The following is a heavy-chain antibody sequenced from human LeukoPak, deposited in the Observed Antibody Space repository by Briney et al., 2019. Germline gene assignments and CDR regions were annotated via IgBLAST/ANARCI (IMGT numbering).Heavy chain of an antibody. J-gene: IGHJ4*02. D-gene: IGHD6-19*01. CDR1: GGSISSGIR. Sequence: SGTLSLTCGVSGGSISSGIRWSWVRQPPGKGLEWIGEIHHEGSTKYSPSLKSRVTISVDKSKNQFSLKLNSVTAADTAVYYCTARGGWYIDYWGQGTLVTVSS. CDR2: IHHEGST. CDR3: TARGGWYIDY. V-gene: IGHV4-4*02.